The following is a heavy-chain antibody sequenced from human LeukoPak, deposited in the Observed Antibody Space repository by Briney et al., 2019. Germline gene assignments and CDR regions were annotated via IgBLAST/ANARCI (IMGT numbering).Heavy chain of an antibody. CDR1: GGTFSSYA. CDR3: ARAQTELYRYYYMDV. CDR2: IIPIFGTA. D-gene: IGHD1-1*01. V-gene: IGHV1-69*13. Sequence: GASVKVSCKASGGTFSSYAISWVRQAPGQGLEWMGGIIPIFGTANYAQKFQGRVTITADESTSTAYMELSSLRSEDTAVYYCARAQTELYRYYYMDVWGKGTTVTVSS. J-gene: IGHJ6*03.